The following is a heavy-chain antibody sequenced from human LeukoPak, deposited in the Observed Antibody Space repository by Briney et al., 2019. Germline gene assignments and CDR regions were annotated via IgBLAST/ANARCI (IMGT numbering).Heavy chain of an antibody. CDR2: IRYDGSNI. CDR1: GFTFSSYG. CDR3: AVHSSGYYYYYMDV. D-gene: IGHD6-19*01. Sequence: GGSLRLSCAASGFTFSSYGMHWVRQAPGKGLEWVAFIRYDGSNIYYSDSVKGRFTISRDNSKDTLYLQMNSLRAEDTAVYFCAVHSSGYYYYYMDVWGKGTTVTVSS. J-gene: IGHJ6*03. V-gene: IGHV3-30*02.